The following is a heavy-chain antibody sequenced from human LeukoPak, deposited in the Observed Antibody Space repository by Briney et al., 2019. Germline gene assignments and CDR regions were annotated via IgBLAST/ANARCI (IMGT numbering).Heavy chain of an antibody. CDR2: IYTSVST. CDR1: GGSISSYY. CDR3: ARVSVYYYYGMDV. Sequence: SETLSLTCTVSGGSISSYYWGWIRQPAGKGLEWIGRIYTSVSTNYNPSLKNRVTMSVDTSKTQFSLKLSSVTAADTAVYYCARVSVYYYYGMDVWGQGTTVTVSS. J-gene: IGHJ6*02. V-gene: IGHV4-4*07.